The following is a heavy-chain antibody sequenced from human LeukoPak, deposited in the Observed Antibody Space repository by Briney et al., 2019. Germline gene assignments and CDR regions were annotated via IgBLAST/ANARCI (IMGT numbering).Heavy chain of an antibody. D-gene: IGHD2-2*01. Sequence: GGSLRLSCAASGFTFNNYAMTWVRQAPGKGLEWVSTISGSGGGTHYADSVKGRFTISRDNSKNALYLQMDTLRAEDTAVYFCAKGTPPPDDWGQGTLVTVSS. V-gene: IGHV3-23*01. CDR1: GFTFNNYA. CDR3: AKGTPPPDD. CDR2: ISGSGGGT. J-gene: IGHJ4*02.